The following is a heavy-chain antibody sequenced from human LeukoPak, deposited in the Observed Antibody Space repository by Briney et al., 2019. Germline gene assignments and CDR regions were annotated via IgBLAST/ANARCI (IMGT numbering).Heavy chain of an antibody. V-gene: IGHV3-23*01. J-gene: IGHJ6*03. D-gene: IGHD2-2*01. CDR1: GFTFSSYG. CDR3: AKKGSYCSSTSCLYYYYYMDV. Sequence: TGGSLRLSCAASGFTFSSYGMSWVRQAPGKGLEWVSAISGSGGSTYYADSVKGRFTISRDNSKNTLYLQMNSLRAEDTAVYYCAKKGSYCSSTSCLYYYYYMDVWGKGTTVTISS. CDR2: ISGSGGST.